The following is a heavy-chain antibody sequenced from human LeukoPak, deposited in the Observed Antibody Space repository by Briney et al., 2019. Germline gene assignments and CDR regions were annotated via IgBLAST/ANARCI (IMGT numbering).Heavy chain of an antibody. J-gene: IGHJ4*02. CDR1: GYTFTSYG. D-gene: IGHD3-10*01. V-gene: IGHV1-18*01. CDR3: ARDEVTFYYYGSGSYP. CDR2: ISAYNGNT. Sequence: ASVKVSCKASGYTFTSYGISWVRQAPGQGLEWMGWISAYNGNTNYAQKLQGRVTMTTDTSTSTAYMELRSLRSDDTAVYYCARDEVTFYYYGSGSYPWGQGTLVTVSS.